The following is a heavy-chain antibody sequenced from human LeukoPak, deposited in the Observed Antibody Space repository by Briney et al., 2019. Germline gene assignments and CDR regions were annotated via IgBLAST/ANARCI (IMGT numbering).Heavy chain of an antibody. J-gene: IGHJ4*02. D-gene: IGHD5-18*01. CDR2: IDPNSDNI. V-gene: IGHV1-2*02. CDR3: ARSAYNNGYVYFDH. CDR1: GYTFTGCF. Sequence: GASVKVSCKASGYTFTGCFIHYVRQAPGQGLEWMGWIDPNSDNIRYSETFKDRVTMTRDTSTNTDYMELSWLRSDDTAVYYCARSAYNNGYVYFDHWGQGTLVIVSS.